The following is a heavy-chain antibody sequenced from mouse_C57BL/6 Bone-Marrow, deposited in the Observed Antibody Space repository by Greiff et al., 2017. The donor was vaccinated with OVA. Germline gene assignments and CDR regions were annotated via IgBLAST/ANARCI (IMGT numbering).Heavy chain of an antibody. J-gene: IGHJ4*01. CDR2: ISSGGSYT. V-gene: IGHV5-6*01. CDR1: GFTFSSYG. CDR3: ARHGMDY. Sequence: EVKLVESGGDLVKPGGSLKLSCAASGFTFSSYGMSWVRQTPDKRLEWVATISSGGSYTYYPDSVKGRFTISRDNAKNTLYLQMSSLKSEDTAMYYCARHGMDYWGQGTSVTVSS.